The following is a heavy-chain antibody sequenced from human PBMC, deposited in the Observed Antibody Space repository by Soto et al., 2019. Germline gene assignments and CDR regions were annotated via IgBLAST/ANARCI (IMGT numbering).Heavy chain of an antibody. CDR2: ISWNSGSI. CDR3: AKDIARIAAAIDY. J-gene: IGHJ4*02. Sequence: EVQLVESGGGLVQPGRSLRLSCAASGFTFDDYAMHWVRQAPGKGLEWVSGISWNSGSIGYEDSVKGRFTISRDNAKNSLYLQMNSLRAEDTALYYCAKDIARIAAAIDYWGQGTLVTVSS. CDR1: GFTFDDYA. D-gene: IGHD6-13*01. V-gene: IGHV3-9*01.